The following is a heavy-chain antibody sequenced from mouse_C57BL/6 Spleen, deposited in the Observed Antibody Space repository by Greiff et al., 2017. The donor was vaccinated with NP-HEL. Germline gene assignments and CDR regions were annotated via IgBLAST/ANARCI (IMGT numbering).Heavy chain of an antibody. Sequence: VQLQQPGAELVKPGASVKLSCKASGYTFTSYWMHWVKQRPGQGLEWIGMIHPNSGSTNYNEKFKSKATLTVDKSSSTAYMQLSRLTSEDSAVYYCAREGYGNYLFAYWGQGTLVTVSA. D-gene: IGHD2-10*02. CDR3: AREGYGNYLFAY. V-gene: IGHV1-64*01. CDR1: GYTFTSYW. J-gene: IGHJ3*01. CDR2: IHPNSGST.